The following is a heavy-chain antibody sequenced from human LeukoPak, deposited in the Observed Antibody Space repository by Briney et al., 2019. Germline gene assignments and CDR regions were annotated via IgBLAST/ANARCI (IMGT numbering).Heavy chain of an antibody. Sequence: GGSLRLSCAASGFDVSASYMSWVRQAPGSALEWVSTIYTGGSTYYADSVKGRFTISRDKSKKTLILQMNNSRGDDTAKYYCARLGFSSHSYWFASWGQGTLVAVSS. CDR3: ARLGFSSHSYWFAS. CDR1: GFDVSASY. J-gene: IGHJ5*01. V-gene: IGHV3-66*04. D-gene: IGHD6-13*01. CDR2: IYTGGST.